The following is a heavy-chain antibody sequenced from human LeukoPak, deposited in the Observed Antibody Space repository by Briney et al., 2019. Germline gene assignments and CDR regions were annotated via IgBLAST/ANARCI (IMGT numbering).Heavy chain of an antibody. J-gene: IGHJ4*01. CDR2: RNHDGSEK. Sequence: GGSLRLSCAASGFICSGDWMTWVRQVPGKRLEGVANRNHDGSEKNYVDSVEGRFTISRDNPKNSLYLEMNSLSAEDSALYHCARAISTDHWGHGTLVTVSS. D-gene: IGHD2-2*02. CDR3: ARAISTDH. V-gene: IGHV3-7*01. CDR1: GFICSGDW.